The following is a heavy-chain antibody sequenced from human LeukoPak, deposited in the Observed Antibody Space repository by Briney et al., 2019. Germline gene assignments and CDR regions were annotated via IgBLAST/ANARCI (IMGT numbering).Heavy chain of an antibody. CDR3: ARANGRYSQPNFDY. CDR2: IWYDGSNK. V-gene: IGHV3-33*01. D-gene: IGHD3-9*01. J-gene: IGHJ4*02. Sequence: PGRSLRLSCAASGFTFSSYGMHWVRQAPGKGLEWVAVIWYDGSNKYYADSVKGRFTISRDNSKNTLYLQMNSLRAEDTAVYYCARANGRYSQPNFDYWGQGTLVTVSS. CDR1: GFTFSSYG.